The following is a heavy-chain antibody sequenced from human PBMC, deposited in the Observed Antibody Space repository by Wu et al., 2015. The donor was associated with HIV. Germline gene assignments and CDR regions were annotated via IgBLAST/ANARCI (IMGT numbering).Heavy chain of an antibody. CDR3: ARDSDYYGFGEPVGAFDI. Sequence: QVQLVQSGAEVKKPGSSVKVSCKASGGTFSSYAISWVRQAPGQGLEWMGRIIPIFGTANYAQKFQGRVTITADESTSTAYMELSSLRSEDTAVYYCARDSDYYGFGEPVGAFDIVGPRDNGHRLF. CDR2: IIPIFGTA. D-gene: IGHD3-10*01. V-gene: IGHV1-69*13. J-gene: IGHJ3*02. CDR1: GGTFSSYA.